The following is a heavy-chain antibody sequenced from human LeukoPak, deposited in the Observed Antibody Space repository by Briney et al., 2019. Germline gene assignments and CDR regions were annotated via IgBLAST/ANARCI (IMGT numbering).Heavy chain of an antibody. CDR1: GGSFSGYY. CDR2: MNHSGST. D-gene: IGHD3-3*01. V-gene: IGHV4-34*01. CDR3: ATLRSRITIFGVVYPNYYFDY. J-gene: IGHJ4*02. Sequence: SETLSLTCAVYGGSFSGYYWSWIRQPPGKGLEWIGEMNHSGSTNYNPSLKSRVTISVDTSKNQFSLKLSSVTAADTAVYYCATLRSRITIFGVVYPNYYFDYWGQGTLVTVSS.